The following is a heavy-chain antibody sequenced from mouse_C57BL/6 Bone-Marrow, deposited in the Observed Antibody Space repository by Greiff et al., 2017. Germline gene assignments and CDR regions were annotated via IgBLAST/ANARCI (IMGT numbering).Heavy chain of an antibody. Sequence: QVQLQQPGAELVKPGASVTMSCTASGYTFTSYWITWVQQSPGQGLEWIGDIYPGSGSTNYNEKFKSKATLTVDTSSSTAYMQRSSLTSEDSAVYYCARYYDYDEVDYWGQGATLTVSS. D-gene: IGHD2-4*01. J-gene: IGHJ2*01. CDR1: GYTFTSYW. V-gene: IGHV1-55*01. CDR2: IYPGSGST. CDR3: ARYYDYDEVDY.